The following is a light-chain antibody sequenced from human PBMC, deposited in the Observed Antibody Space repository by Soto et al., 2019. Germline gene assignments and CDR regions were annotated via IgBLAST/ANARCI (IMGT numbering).Light chain of an antibody. CDR1: SGHSNYA. CDR2: LNSDGSH. Sequence: QPVLTQSPSASASLGASVKLTCTLSSGHSNYAIAWHQQQSEKGPRYLMKLNSDGSHSKGDGIPDRFSGSSSGAERYLTXXXLXXXXXXXXYCQTWGSGIVVFGGGTKLTVL. CDR3: QTWGSGIVV. V-gene: IGLV4-69*01. J-gene: IGLJ2*01.